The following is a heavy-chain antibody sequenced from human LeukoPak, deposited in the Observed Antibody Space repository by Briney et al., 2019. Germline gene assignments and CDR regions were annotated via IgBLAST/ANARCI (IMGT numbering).Heavy chain of an antibody. Sequence: ASETLSLTCTVSGGSISSYYWSWIRQPPGKGLEWIGYIYYSGSTNYNPSLKSRVTISVDTSKNQFSLKLSSVTAADTAVYYCARDRNTGTEGGRDYYGMDVWGQGTTVTVSS. J-gene: IGHJ6*02. V-gene: IGHV4-59*01. CDR1: GGSISSYY. CDR2: IYYSGST. CDR3: ARDRNTGTEGGRDYYGMDV. D-gene: IGHD1-1*01.